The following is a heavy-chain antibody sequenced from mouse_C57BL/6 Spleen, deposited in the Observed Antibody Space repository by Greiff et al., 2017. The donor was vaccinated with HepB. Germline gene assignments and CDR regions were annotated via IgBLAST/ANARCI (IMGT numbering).Heavy chain of an antibody. J-gene: IGHJ4*01. CDR2: IRSKSNNYAT. CDR3: VRGESDY. CDR1: GFSFNTYA. Sequence: GGGLVQPKGSLKLSCAASGFSFNTYAMNWVRQAPGKGLEWVARIRSKSNNYATYYADSVKDRFTISRDDSESMLYLQMNNVKTEDTAMYYCVRGESDYWGQGTSVTVSS. V-gene: IGHV10-1*01.